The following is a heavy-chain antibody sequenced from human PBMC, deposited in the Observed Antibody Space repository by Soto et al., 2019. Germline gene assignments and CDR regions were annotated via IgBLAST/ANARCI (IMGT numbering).Heavy chain of an antibody. CDR3: GCRVEDISYDYYGMDV. J-gene: IGHJ6*02. Sequence: SETLSLTCAVSGGSISCSNWWSWVRQPPGKGLEWIGDNSSLKSRVTISVDKSKNEFSLKVKSVTAADTAVYYCGCRVEDISYDYYGMDVWGQGTTVTVSS. V-gene: IGHV4-4*02. CDR1: GGSISCSNW. D-gene: IGHD2-15*01.